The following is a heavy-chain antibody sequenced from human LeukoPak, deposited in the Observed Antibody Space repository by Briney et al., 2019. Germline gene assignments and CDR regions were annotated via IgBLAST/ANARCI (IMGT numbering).Heavy chain of an antibody. Sequence: GGSLRLSCAASGFAVSSNYMSWVRQAPGKGLEWVSVIYSGGDTYYADSVKGRFTISRDNSKNTLYLQMNTLRAEDTAVYYCARASGYSGYDPFDYWGQGTLVTVSS. J-gene: IGHJ4*02. V-gene: IGHV3-53*01. CDR3: ARASGYSGYDPFDY. CDR2: IYSGGDT. D-gene: IGHD5-12*01. CDR1: GFAVSSNY.